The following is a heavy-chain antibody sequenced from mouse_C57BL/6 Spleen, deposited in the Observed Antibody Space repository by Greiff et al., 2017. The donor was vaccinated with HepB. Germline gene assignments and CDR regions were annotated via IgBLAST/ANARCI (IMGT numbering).Heavy chain of an antibody. CDR1: GYTFTSYW. CDR3: ARCGELGPFDY. Sequence: VQLQQSGAELVKPGASVKLSCKASGYTFTSYWMHWVKQRPGQGLEWIGMIHPNSGSTNYTEKFKSKATLTVDKSSSTAYRQLSSLTSEDSAVYYCARCGELGPFDYWGQGTTLTVSS. V-gene: IGHV1-64*01. J-gene: IGHJ2*01. D-gene: IGHD4-1*01. CDR2: IHPNSGST.